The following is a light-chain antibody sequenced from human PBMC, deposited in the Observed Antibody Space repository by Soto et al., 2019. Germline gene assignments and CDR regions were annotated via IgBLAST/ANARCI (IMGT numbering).Light chain of an antibody. CDR2: KAS. Sequence: DIQMTQSPSTLSASVGDRVTITCRASQSISSWLAWYQQNPGKAPKLLIYKASSLEGGVPSRFSGSGSGTDFTLTISSLQPDDFATYYCQQYHSYSITFGGGTKVDIK. J-gene: IGKJ4*02. V-gene: IGKV1-5*03. CDR3: QQYHSYSIT. CDR1: QSISSW.